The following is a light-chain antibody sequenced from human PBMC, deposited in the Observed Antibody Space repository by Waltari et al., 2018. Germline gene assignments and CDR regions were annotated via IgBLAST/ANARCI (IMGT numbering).Light chain of an antibody. Sequence: EVVMTQSPATLSVSPGERATLSCRARQSVSTNLAWSQQKPGHAPRPPIHGAAVRATDIPARFSGSGSGTEFTLTISSLQSEDFAVYYCHQYNDWPPTFGQGTTVEIK. CDR2: GAA. CDR1: QSVSTN. V-gene: IGKV3-15*01. CDR3: HQYNDWPPT. J-gene: IGKJ1*01.